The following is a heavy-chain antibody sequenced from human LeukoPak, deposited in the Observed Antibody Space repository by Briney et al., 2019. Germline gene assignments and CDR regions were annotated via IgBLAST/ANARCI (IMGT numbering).Heavy chain of an antibody. Sequence: GGSLRLSCAASGFTFSSYNMNWVCQAPGKGLEWVSFISSSSYTIYYADSVKGRFTISRDNAKNSLYLQMNSLRAEDTAVYYCARDGAPYYDSSGYTNYFDYWGQGTLVTVSS. V-gene: IGHV3-48*04. D-gene: IGHD3-22*01. CDR2: ISSSSYTI. CDR3: ARDGAPYYDSSGYTNYFDY. J-gene: IGHJ4*02. CDR1: GFTFSSYN.